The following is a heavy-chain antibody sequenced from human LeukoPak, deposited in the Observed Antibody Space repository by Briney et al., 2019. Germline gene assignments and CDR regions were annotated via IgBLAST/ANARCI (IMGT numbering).Heavy chain of an antibody. D-gene: IGHD6-13*01. Sequence: KPSETLSLTCTVSGGSISSYYWSWIRQPPGKGLEWIGYIYYSGSTNYNPSLKSRVTISVDTSKNQFSLKLSSVTAADTAVYYCARIAAAGTVSPHFDYWGQGTLVTVSS. CDR1: GGSISSYY. CDR2: IYYSGST. V-gene: IGHV4-59*01. J-gene: IGHJ4*02. CDR3: ARIAAAGTVSPHFDY.